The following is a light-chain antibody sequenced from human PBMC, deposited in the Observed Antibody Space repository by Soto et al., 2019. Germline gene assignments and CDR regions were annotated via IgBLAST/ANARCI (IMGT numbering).Light chain of an antibody. CDR3: LQDYTYPRT. V-gene: IGKV1-6*01. J-gene: IGKJ1*01. Sequence: AIQMTQSPSSLSASVGDRVTITCRASQGIRNRLAWYQQKPGRAPQLLIFAASNLQSGVPSRFSGSGFGTDFTLSINSLQPEDFATYYCLQDYTYPRTFGQGTKVEIK. CDR2: AAS. CDR1: QGIRNR.